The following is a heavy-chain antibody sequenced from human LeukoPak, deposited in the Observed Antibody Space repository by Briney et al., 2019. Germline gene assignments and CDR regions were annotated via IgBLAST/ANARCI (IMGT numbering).Heavy chain of an antibody. V-gene: IGHV4-39*01. D-gene: IGHD6-19*01. CDR3: ARGPSRWSGWSRGAFDI. J-gene: IGHJ3*02. CDR2: IYYSGNT. Sequence: PSETLSLTCTVSGDSINTKNYYWGWIRQPPGKGLEWIGSIYYSGNTYYNPSLKSRVTLSIDTSKNQFSLKLSSVTAADTAVYYCARGPSRWSGWSRGAFDIWGQGTMVTVSS. CDR1: GDSINTKNYY.